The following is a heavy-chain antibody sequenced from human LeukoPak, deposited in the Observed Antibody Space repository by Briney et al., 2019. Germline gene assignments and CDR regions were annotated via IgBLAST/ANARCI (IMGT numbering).Heavy chain of an antibody. V-gene: IGHV3-23*01. J-gene: IGHJ6*02. CDR2: ISGSGGST. CDR3: AKDNFPTDYGSYYYGMDV. Sequence: GGSLRLSCAASGFTFSSYAMSWVRQAPGKGLEWVSAISGSGGSTYYADSVKGRFTISRDNSKNTLYLQMNSLRAEDTAVYYCAKDNFPTDYGSYYYGMDVWGQGTTVTVSS. CDR1: GFTFSSYA. D-gene: IGHD4/OR15-4a*01.